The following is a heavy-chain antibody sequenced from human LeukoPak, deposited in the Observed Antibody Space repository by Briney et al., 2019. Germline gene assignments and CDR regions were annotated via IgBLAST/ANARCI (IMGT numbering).Heavy chain of an antibody. J-gene: IGHJ4*02. CDR3: ARQGGSNDYVWGSYGHYFDC. CDR1: GGSISSSSYY. Sequence: PSETLSLTCSVSGGSISSSSYYWGWIRQPPGKGLEWIGSIYYSGSTYYNPSLKSRVTISVDTSKNQFSLKLSSVTAADTAVYYCARQGGSNDYVWGSYGHYFDCWGQGTLVTVSS. CDR2: IYYSGST. D-gene: IGHD3-16*01. V-gene: IGHV4-39*01.